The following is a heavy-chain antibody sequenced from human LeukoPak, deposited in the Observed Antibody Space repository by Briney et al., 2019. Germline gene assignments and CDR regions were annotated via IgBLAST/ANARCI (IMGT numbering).Heavy chain of an antibody. Sequence: SESLSLTCAVSGGSISSSNWWSWVRQPPGKGLEWIGEIYHSGSTNYNPSLKSRVTISVDKSKNQFSLKLSSVTAADTAVYYCARASGAVVPAAIRAFDYWGQGTLVTVSS. CDR1: GGSISSSNW. V-gene: IGHV4-4*02. CDR3: ARASGAVVPAAIRAFDY. J-gene: IGHJ4*02. CDR2: IYHSGST. D-gene: IGHD2-2*01.